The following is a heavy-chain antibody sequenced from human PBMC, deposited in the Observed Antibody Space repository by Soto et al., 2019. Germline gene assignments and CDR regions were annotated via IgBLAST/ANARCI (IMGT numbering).Heavy chain of an antibody. CDR2: IIPIFETT. V-gene: IGHV1-69*13. CDR1: GGTFSSYL. D-gene: IGHD1-1*01. J-gene: IGHJ4*02. CDR3: ARANWNGSFDF. Sequence: RASVKVSCKVSGGTFSSYLFNWVRQAPGQGLEWMGGIIPIFETTHYAQKFQGRLTITADDSSTTASMDLTSLTSADTAIYYCARANWNGSFDFWGQGTPVTVSS.